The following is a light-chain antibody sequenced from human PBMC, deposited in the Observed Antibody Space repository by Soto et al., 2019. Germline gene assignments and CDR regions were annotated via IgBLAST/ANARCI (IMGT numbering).Light chain of an antibody. CDR2: AAS. CDR3: QQYGRSPLT. J-gene: IGKJ1*01. Sequence: EVVLTQSPGTLSLSPGERATLSCRASQSVSSNSLAWYQQKPGQAPRLLIYAASSRATGIPDRFSGSGSGTDFTLTMSRLEHEDFAVYYCQQYGRSPLTFGQGTKVEIK. V-gene: IGKV3-20*01. CDR1: QSVSSNS.